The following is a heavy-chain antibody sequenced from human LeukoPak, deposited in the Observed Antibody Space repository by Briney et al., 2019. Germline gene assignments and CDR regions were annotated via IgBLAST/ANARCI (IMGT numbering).Heavy chain of an antibody. Sequence: SETLSLTCTVSGGSISSSSYYWGCIRQPPGKGLEWIGSIYYSGSTYYNPSLKSRVTISADTSKNQFSLKLSSVTAADTAVYYCARTGDIVLMVYAIAAFDIWGQGTMVTVSS. CDR3: ARTGDIVLMVYAIAAFDI. CDR1: GGSISSSSYY. J-gene: IGHJ3*02. CDR2: IYYSGST. V-gene: IGHV4-39*01. D-gene: IGHD2-8*01.